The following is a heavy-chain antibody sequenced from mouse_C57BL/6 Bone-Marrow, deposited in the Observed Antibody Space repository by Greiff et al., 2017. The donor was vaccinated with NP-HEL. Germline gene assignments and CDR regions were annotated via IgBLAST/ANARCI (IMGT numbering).Heavy chain of an antibody. CDR3: ASPPPGSDY. CDR2: IYPRSGNT. J-gene: IGHJ2*01. D-gene: IGHD1-2*01. V-gene: IGHV1-81*01. Sequence: QQSGAELARPGASVKLSCKASGYTFTSYGISWVKQRTGQGLEWIGEIYPRSGNTYYNEKFKGKATLTADKSSSTAYMELRSLTSEDSAVYFCASPPPGSDYWGQGTTLTVSS. CDR1: GYTFTSYG.